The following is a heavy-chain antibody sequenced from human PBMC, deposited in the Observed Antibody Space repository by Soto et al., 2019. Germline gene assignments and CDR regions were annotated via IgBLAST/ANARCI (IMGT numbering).Heavy chain of an antibody. CDR2: IYFIGTA. V-gene: IGHV4-39*01. D-gene: IGHD3-16*01. CDR1: GGSISNTSYY. Sequence: LQLQESGPGLVKPSETLSLTCSVSGGSISNTSYYWGWIRQSPGKGLEWLGNIYFIGTAYYTPALRSRGTITVDTSKTQFSLPFNSRSAADTGVYYCARGAPGPIPNSYFDFWGQGTLVTVSS. J-gene: IGHJ4*02. CDR3: ARGAPGPIPNSYFDF.